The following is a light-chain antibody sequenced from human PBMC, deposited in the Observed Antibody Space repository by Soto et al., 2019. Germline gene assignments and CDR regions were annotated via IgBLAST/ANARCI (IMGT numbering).Light chain of an antibody. V-gene: IGLV2-14*01. Sequence: QSVLTQPASVSGSPGQSITISCTGTSSDVGAYIFVSWYQQHPGKVPKLMIYAVSSRPSGVSQRFSGSKSGNTASLTISGLQAEDEADYFCSSFTTDSAYVFGTGTKVTVL. J-gene: IGLJ1*01. CDR1: SSDVGAYIF. CDR2: AVS. CDR3: SSFTTDSAYV.